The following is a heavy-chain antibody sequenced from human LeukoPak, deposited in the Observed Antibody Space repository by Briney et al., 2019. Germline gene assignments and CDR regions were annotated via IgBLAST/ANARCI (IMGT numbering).Heavy chain of an antibody. V-gene: IGHV1-8*02. D-gene: IGHD5-24*01. Sequence: ASVKVSCKASGYTFTNYDIHWVRQATGQGLEWMGWMNPNSGNTGYAQKFHGRVTMTRNTSISTAYMEVSSLRSEDTAVYYCARLAQLPPYYYSYYMDVWGKGTTVTISS. CDR2: MNPNSGNT. J-gene: IGHJ6*03. CDR3: ARLAQLPPYYYSYYMDV. CDR1: GYTFTNYD.